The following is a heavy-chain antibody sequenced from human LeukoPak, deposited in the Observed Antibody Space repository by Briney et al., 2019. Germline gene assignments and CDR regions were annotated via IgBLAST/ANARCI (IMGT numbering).Heavy chain of an antibody. V-gene: IGHV3-7*01. J-gene: IGHJ4*02. D-gene: IGHD6-13*01. Sequence: GGSLRLSCAASGFTFSNYWMSWVRQAPGKGLEWVANIKQDGSEKYYVDSAKGRFTISRDNAKNSLHLQVNSLRAEDTAVYYCARAAAGTASRFDYWGQGTLVTVSS. CDR2: IKQDGSEK. CDR1: GFTFSNYW. CDR3: ARAAAGTASRFDY.